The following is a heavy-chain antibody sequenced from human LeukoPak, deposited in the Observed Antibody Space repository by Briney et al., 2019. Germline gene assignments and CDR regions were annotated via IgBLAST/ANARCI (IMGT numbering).Heavy chain of an antibody. D-gene: IGHD6-6*01. CDR2: INHSGST. CDR3: ASHIAARPLDY. J-gene: IGHJ4*02. Sequence: SETLSLTCAVYGGSFSGYYWSWIRQPPGKGLEWIGEINHSGSTNYNPSLKSRVTISVDTSKNQFSLKLGSVTAADTAVYYCASHIAARPLDYWGQGTLVTVSS. CDR1: GGSFSGYY. V-gene: IGHV4-34*01.